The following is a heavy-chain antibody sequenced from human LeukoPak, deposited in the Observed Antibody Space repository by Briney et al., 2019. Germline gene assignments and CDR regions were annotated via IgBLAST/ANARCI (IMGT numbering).Heavy chain of an antibody. D-gene: IGHD5-18*01. Sequence: GASVKISCKAFGYTFTSYYMHWVRQAPGQGPEWMGIINPSGGSTSFAQKFQGRVTMTRDTSASTVYMDLNSLTSEDTAVYYCAKGLDTATVILTGVDYWGQGTLVTVSS. CDR1: GYTFTSYY. CDR3: AKGLDTATVILTGVDY. J-gene: IGHJ4*02. CDR2: INPSGGST. V-gene: IGHV1-46*01.